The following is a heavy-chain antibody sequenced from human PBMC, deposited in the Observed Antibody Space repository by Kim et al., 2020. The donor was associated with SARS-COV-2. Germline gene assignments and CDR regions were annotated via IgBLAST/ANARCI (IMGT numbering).Heavy chain of an antibody. V-gene: IGHV3-72*01. D-gene: IGHD3-3*01. J-gene: IGHJ4*02. Sequence: GGSLRLSCAASGFIFSDHYMDWVRQAPGKGLEWVGRSRNKVNSYTTEYAASVRGRFTTSRDDSKNLLYLQMNSLKTEDTALYYCTRVSGNFPDYWGQGTLVTVSS. CDR3: TRVSGNFPDY. CDR2: SRNKVNSYTT. CDR1: GFIFSDHY.